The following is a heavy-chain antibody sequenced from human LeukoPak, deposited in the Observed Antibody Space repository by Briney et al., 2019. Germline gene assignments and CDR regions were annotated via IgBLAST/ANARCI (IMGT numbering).Heavy chain of an antibody. J-gene: IGHJ4*02. CDR2: INHSGST. V-gene: IGHV4-34*01. Sequence: PSETLSLTCAVYGGSFSGYYWSWIRQPPGKGLEWIGEINHSGSTNYNPSLKSRVTTSVDTSKSQFYLTLTSVTAADTAVYFCARASFASGSYYFDLWGPGTLITVSS. D-gene: IGHD3-10*01. CDR1: GGSFSGYY. CDR3: ARASFASGSYYFDL.